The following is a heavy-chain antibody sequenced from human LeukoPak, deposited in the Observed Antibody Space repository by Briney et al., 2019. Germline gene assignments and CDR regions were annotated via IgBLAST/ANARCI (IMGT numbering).Heavy chain of an antibody. Sequence: GGSLRLSCAVSGFTFSSYWMSWVRQAPGKGLEWVANIKQDGSEKYYVDSVKGRFTISRDNAKNSLYLQMNSLRAEDTAVYYCAREGDSSSWYDWFDPWGQGTLVTVSS. CDR3: AREGDSSSWYDWFDP. CDR2: IKQDGSEK. V-gene: IGHV3-7*01. CDR1: GFTFSSYW. J-gene: IGHJ5*02. D-gene: IGHD6-13*01.